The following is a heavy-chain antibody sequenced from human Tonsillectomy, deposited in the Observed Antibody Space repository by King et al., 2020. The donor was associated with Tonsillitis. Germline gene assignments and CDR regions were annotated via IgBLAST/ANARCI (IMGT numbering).Heavy chain of an antibody. V-gene: IGHV3-7*01. CDR2: INEVGSEK. CDR1: VFTLSRQW. CDR3: ATTRWGGS. D-gene: IGHD2-2*01. J-gene: IGHJ5*02. Sequence: VQLVESGGGLVQPGGSLRLSCATSVFTLSRQWMTWVRQSPGKGLEWVANINEVGSEKYYVGSGKGRFTISKDSAKSSLYLQIHSLRAEDTGLYYCATTRWGGSWGQGTLVTVSS.